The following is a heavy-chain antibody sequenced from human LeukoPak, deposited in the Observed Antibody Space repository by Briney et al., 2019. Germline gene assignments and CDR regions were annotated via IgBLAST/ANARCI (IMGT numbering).Heavy chain of an antibody. J-gene: IGHJ4*02. CDR1: GESLNSYY. Sequence: PSETLSLTCAVYGESLNSYYWRWIRQPPAKGLEWIGEIYESGSTEYNPSLKSRVTISMVPSKQQFSLSLTSVTAADTAVYYCARGAWATRLGSWGLGTPVIVSS. V-gene: IGHV4-34*01. CDR2: IYESGST. CDR3: ARGAWATRLGS. D-gene: IGHD2-15*01.